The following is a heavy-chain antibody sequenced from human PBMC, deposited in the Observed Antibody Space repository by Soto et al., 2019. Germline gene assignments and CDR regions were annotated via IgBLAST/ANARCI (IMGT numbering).Heavy chain of an antibody. D-gene: IGHD6-13*01. CDR1: GYTFTGYY. CDR3: ARVYSRGQNRYSSSWYGYYGMDV. J-gene: IGHJ6*02. Sequence: ASVKVSCKASGYTFTGYYMHWVRQAPGQGLEWMGWINPNSGGTNYAQKFQGRVTMTRDTSTSTAYMELSRLRSDDTAVYYCARVYSRGQNRYSSSWYGYYGMDVWGQGTTVTVSS. V-gene: IGHV1-2*02. CDR2: INPNSGGT.